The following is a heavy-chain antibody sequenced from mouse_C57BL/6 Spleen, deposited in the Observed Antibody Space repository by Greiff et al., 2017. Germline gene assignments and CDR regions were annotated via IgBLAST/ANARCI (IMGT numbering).Heavy chain of an antibody. V-gene: IGHV14-4*01. CDR3: TTRGITTGGY. CDR2: IDPENGDT. Sequence: EVKLQQSGAELVRPGASVKLSCTASGFNIKDDYMHWVKQRPEQGLEWIGWIDPENGDTEYASKFQGKATITADTSSNTAYLQLSSLTSEDTAVYYCTTRGITTGGYWGQGTTLTVSS. J-gene: IGHJ2*01. CDR1: GFNIKDDY. D-gene: IGHD2-4*01.